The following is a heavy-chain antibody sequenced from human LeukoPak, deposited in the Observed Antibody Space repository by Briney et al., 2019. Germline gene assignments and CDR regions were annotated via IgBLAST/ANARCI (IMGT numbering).Heavy chain of an antibody. V-gene: IGHV1-2*02. CDR3: ARVFGRWNYFDY. Sequence: ASVKLSCTASGYTFTVYYMYWGRHPPAPGLEWMVWINPHSGGTNYAQKFQGRVTMTRDTSISTAYMELSRLRPDDTAVYYCARVFGRWNYFDYWGQGTLVTVSS. CDR2: INPHSGGT. D-gene: IGHD4-23*01. J-gene: IGHJ4*02. CDR1: GYTFTVYY.